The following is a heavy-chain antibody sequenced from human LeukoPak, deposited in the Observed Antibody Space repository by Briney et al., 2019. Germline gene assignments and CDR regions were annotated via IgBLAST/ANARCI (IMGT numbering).Heavy chain of an antibody. Sequence: PSETLSLTCTVSGGSISSSSYYWGWIRQPPGKGLEWIGSIYYSGSTYYNPSLKSRVTISVDTSKNQFSLKLSSVTAADTAVYYCARTTVTSYFYYYMDVWGKGTTVTVSS. CDR1: GGSISSSSYY. V-gene: IGHV4-39*01. CDR3: ARTTVTSYFYYYMDV. D-gene: IGHD4-17*01. CDR2: IYYSGST. J-gene: IGHJ6*03.